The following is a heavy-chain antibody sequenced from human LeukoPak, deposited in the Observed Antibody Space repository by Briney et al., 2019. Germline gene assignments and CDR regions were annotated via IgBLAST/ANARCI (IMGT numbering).Heavy chain of an antibody. CDR1: GYXFTDYY. CDR3: ARGPSWAFDS. J-gene: IGHJ4*02. Sequence: ASVKVSCKASGYXFTDYYIHWVRQAPGQGLEWMGLINPNNGGTNYAQKFQGRVTITRDTSISTAYMELTSLRSDDTAMYYCARGPSWAFDSWGQGTLVTVSS. CDR2: INPNNGGT. D-gene: IGHD6-13*01. V-gene: IGHV1-2*02.